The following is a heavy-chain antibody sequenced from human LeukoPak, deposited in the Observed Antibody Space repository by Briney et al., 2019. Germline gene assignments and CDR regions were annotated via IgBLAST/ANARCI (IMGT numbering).Heavy chain of an antibody. CDR2: INPNSGGT. CDR1: GYTFTGYY. V-gene: IGHV1-2*02. D-gene: IGHD6-13*01. Sequence: ASVKVSCTASGYTFTGYYMHWVRQAPGQGLKWMGWINPNSGGTNYAQKFQGRVTMTRDTSISTAYMELSRLRSDDTAVYYCARVPAGYSSSWYVYWGQGTLVTVSS. J-gene: IGHJ4*02. CDR3: ARVPAGYSSSWYVY.